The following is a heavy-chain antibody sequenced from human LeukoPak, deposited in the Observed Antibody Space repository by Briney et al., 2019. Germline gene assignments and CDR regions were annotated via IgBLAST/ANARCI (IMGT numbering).Heavy chain of an antibody. J-gene: IGHJ5*02. CDR1: GFTFSSYS. Sequence: PGGSLRLSCAASGFTFSSYSMNWVRQAPGKGLDWVSSITSSSTYIYYADSVKGRFTISRDNAKKSLYLQMNSLRAENTAVYYCARDSSIQSLDPWGQGTLVTVSS. CDR3: ARDSSIQSLDP. CDR2: ITSSSTYI. V-gene: IGHV3-21*01. D-gene: IGHD5-18*01.